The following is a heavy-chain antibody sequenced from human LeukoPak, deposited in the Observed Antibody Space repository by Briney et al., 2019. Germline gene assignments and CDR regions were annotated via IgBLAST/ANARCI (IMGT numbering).Heavy chain of an antibody. CDR1: GGSFSGYY. Sequence: SETLSLTCAVYGGSFSGYYWSWIRQPPGKGLEWIGEINHSGSTNYNPSLKSRVTISVDTSKNQFSLKLSSVTAADTAVYYCARVDSTAYYGRIDYWGQGTLVTVSS. D-gene: IGHD3-16*01. CDR3: ARVDSTAYYGRIDY. J-gene: IGHJ4*02. V-gene: IGHV4-34*01. CDR2: INHSGST.